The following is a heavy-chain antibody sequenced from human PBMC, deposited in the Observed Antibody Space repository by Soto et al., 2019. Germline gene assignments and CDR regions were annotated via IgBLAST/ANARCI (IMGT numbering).Heavy chain of an antibody. V-gene: IGHV4-34*01. J-gene: IGHJ5*02. CDR2: INHSGST. Sequence: QVQLQQWGAGLLKPSETLSLTCAVYGGSFSGYYWSWIRQPPGKGLEWIGEINHSGSTNYNPSLKSRVTISVDTSKNQFSMKLSSVTAADTAVYYCARDTVVVVVAAPPGWFDPWGQGTLVTVSS. CDR1: GGSFSGYY. CDR3: ARDTVVVVVAAPPGWFDP. D-gene: IGHD2-15*01.